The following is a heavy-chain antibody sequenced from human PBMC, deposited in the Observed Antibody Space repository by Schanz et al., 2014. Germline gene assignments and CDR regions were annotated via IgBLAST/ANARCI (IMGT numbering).Heavy chain of an antibody. V-gene: IGHV3-30-3*01. D-gene: IGHD2-2*01. CDR3: AKDSTHIDIVLVPTAIDY. CDR2: ISNDGSIK. J-gene: IGHJ4*02. CDR1: GFTFSSYA. Sequence: GQLLESGGGLIQPGGSLRLSCSASGFTFSSYAMHWVRQAPGKGLEWVALISNDGSIKYYADSVEGRFTISRDNSKNTLYLQMNTLRAEDTAVYYCAKDSTHIDIVLVPTAIDYWGQGTLVTVSS.